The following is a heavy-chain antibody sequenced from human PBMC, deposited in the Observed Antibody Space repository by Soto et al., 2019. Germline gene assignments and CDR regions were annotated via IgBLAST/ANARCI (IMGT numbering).Heavy chain of an antibody. CDR1: GDTISTGGYT. CDR3: ARVHPLYVWGSYRSGWFDP. J-gene: IGHJ5*02. Sequence: PSETLSLTCDVSGDTISTGGYTWAWIRQHPGKGLEWIGYIYYSGSTYYNPSLKSRVTISVDTSKNQFSLKLSSVTAADTAVYYCARVHPLYVWGSYRSGWFDPWGQGTLVTVSS. V-gene: IGHV4-31*11. D-gene: IGHD3-16*02. CDR2: IYYSGST.